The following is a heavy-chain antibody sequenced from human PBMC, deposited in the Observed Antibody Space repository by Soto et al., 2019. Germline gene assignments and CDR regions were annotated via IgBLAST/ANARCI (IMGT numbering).Heavy chain of an antibody. D-gene: IGHD6-13*01. CDR3: VKDESINWYSGHFRH. V-gene: IGHV3-9*01. CDR1: GFTFDDYA. J-gene: IGHJ1*01. Sequence: EVQLVESGGGLVQPDRSLRLSCAASGFTFDDYAMHWVRQVPGKGLEWVSGINWNSGSIGYADSVKGRFAISRDNAKNSLPLQMNSLRAEDTAFYYCVKDESINWYSGHFRHWGQGTLVTVSS. CDR2: INWNSGSI.